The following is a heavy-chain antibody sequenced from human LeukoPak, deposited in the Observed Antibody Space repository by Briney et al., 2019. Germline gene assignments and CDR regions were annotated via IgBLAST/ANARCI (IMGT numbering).Heavy chain of an antibody. CDR1: GFTVSSNY. Sequence: GGSLRLSCAASGFTVSSNYMSWVRQAPGKGLEWVSVIYSGGSTYYADSVKGRFTISRDNSKNTLYLQMNSLRAEDTAVYYCARGPMVRGVPYHFDYWGQGTLVTVSS. CDR3: ARGPMVRGVPYHFDY. D-gene: IGHD3-10*01. J-gene: IGHJ4*02. V-gene: IGHV3-66*01. CDR2: IYSGGST.